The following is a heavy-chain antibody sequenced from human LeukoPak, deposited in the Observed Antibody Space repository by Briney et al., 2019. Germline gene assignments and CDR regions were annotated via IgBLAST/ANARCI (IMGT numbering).Heavy chain of an antibody. D-gene: IGHD6-19*01. CDR2: IYYSGST. CDR1: GGSISSYY. J-gene: IGHJ4*02. CDR3: ARFGYSSGWPQIDY. Sequence: SETLSLTCTVSGGSISSYYWSWIRQPPGKGLEWIGYIYYSGSTNYNPSLKSRVTISADTSKNQFSLKLSSVTAADTAVYYCARFGYSSGWPQIDYWGQGTLVTVSS. V-gene: IGHV4-59*01.